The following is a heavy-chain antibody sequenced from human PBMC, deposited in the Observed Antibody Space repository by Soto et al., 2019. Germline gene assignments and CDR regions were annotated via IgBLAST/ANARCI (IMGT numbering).Heavy chain of an antibody. CDR2: ISAHNGNT. D-gene: IGHD1-1*01. V-gene: IGHV1-18*01. J-gene: IGHJ4*02. Sequence: QVHLVQSGAEVKKPGASVKVSCKGSGYDFTTYGITWVRQAPGQGLEWMAWISAHNGNTDYAKKLQGRVTVTRDTFTSTAYMELRSLRSDDTAMYYCARGRYGDYWGQGALVTVSS. CDR3: ARGRYGDY. CDR1: GYDFTTYG.